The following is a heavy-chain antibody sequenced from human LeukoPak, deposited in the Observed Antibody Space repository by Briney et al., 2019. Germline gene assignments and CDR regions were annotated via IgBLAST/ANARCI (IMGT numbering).Heavy chain of an antibody. V-gene: IGHV1-18*01. CDR1: VYTFTSYG. Sequence: GASVIVSFKASVYTFTSYGISWVRQARGQGHAWMGWINADNGNTRHAQKPQGRVPMPPDPSTPTAYMDLRSLRSDDTAVYYCARDADGSGTLLDYWGQGTLVTVSS. J-gene: IGHJ4*02. CDR3: ARDADGSGTLLDY. CDR2: INADNGNT. D-gene: IGHD3-10*01.